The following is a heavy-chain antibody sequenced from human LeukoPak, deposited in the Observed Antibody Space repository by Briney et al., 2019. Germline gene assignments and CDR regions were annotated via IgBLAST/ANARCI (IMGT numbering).Heavy chain of an antibody. CDR1: GGSISSSSYY. CDR2: IYYSGST. D-gene: IGHD3-10*01. J-gene: IGHJ4*02. Sequence: SETLSLTCTVSGGSISSSSYYWGWIRQPPEKGLEWIGSIYYSGSTYYNPSLKSRVTISVDTSKNQFSLKLSSVTAADTAVYYCASYPRALWFGVPKEYWGQGTLVTVSS. CDR3: ASYPRALWFGVPKEY. V-gene: IGHV4-39*07.